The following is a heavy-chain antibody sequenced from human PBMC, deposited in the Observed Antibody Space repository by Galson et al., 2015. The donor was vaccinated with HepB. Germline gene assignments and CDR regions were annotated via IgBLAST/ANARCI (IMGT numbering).Heavy chain of an antibody. CDR1: GYTFTSYG. Sequence: SVKVSCKASGYTFTSYGISWVRQAPGQGLEWMGWVSAYNGNTNYAQKLQGRVTMTTDTSTSTAFMELRSLRSDDTAVYYCARDLRATSDAFDIWGQGTMVTVSS. CDR2: VSAYNGNT. V-gene: IGHV1-18*04. J-gene: IGHJ3*02. CDR3: ARDLRATSDAFDI. D-gene: IGHD1-26*01.